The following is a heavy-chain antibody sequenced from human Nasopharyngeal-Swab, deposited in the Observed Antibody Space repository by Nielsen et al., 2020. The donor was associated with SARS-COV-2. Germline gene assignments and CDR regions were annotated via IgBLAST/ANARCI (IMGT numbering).Heavy chain of an antibody. D-gene: IGHD3-10*01. V-gene: IGHV3-23*01. J-gene: IGHJ6*02. Sequence: WIRQPPGKGLEWVSAISGSGGSTYYADSEKGRFAISRDNSKNTLYLQMNSLRAEDTAVYYCYVLLWFGDYYYGMDVWGQGTTVTVSS. CDR3: YVLLWFGDYYYGMDV. CDR2: ISGSGGST.